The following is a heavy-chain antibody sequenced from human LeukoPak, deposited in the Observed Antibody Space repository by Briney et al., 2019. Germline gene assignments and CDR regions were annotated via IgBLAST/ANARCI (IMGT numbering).Heavy chain of an antibody. CDR1: GGSINSGTFY. J-gene: IGHJ4*02. V-gene: IGHV4-39*01. Sequence: PSETLSLTCTVSGGSINSGTFYWGWIRQPPGKGLEGIGSMYYDGSPYHNPSPKSRVTTPVDTTKNQFSLKLTSVPAADTAVYFCARRSDSGSDDGEDYFDYWGQGTLVTVSS. D-gene: IGHD1-26*01. CDR2: MYYDGSP. CDR3: ARRSDSGSDDGEDYFDY.